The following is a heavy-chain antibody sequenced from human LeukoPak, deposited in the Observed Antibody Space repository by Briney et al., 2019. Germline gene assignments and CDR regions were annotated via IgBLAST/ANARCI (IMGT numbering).Heavy chain of an antibody. CDR3: ARGWFGELSPLDY. CDR2: ISYDGSNK. CDR1: GFTFSSYA. V-gene: IGHV3-30*04. J-gene: IGHJ4*02. Sequence: GRSLRLSCAASGFTFSSYAMHWVRQAPGKGLEWVAVISYDGSNKYYADSVKGGFTISRDNSKNTLYLQMNSLRAEDTAVYYCARGWFGELSPLDYWGQGTLVTVSS. D-gene: IGHD3-10*01.